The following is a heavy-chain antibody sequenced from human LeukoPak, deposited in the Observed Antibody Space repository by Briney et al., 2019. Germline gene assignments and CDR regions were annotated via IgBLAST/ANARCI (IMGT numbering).Heavy chain of an antibody. D-gene: IGHD3-10*01. J-gene: IGHJ4*02. Sequence: PGGSPRLSCAASGFTFTKYWMHWVRQVPRKGLIWASRINNEGNDTNYADSVKGRFTISRDNAKNTLYLQMNSLRAEDTAVYYCARGIYGNFDYWGQGSLVTVSS. CDR2: INNEGNDT. V-gene: IGHV3-74*01. CDR1: GFTFTKYW. CDR3: ARGIYGNFDY.